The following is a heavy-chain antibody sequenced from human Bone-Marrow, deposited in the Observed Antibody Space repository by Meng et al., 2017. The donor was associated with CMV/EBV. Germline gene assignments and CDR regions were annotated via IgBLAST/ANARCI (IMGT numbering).Heavy chain of an antibody. CDR2: ISGSGGST. Sequence: GESLKISCAASGFTFSSYAMSWVRQAPGKGLEWVSAISGSGGSTYYADSVKGRFTISRDNSKNTLYLQMNSLRSEDTAVYYCARGYPEFDPWGQGTLVTVSS. V-gene: IGHV3-23*01. D-gene: IGHD3-16*02. J-gene: IGHJ5*02. CDR1: GFTFSSYA. CDR3: ARGYPEFDP.